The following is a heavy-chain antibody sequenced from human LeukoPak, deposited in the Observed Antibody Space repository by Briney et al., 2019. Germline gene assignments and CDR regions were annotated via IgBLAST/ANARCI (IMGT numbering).Heavy chain of an antibody. CDR2: MNPNSGNT. CDR3: ARGWSGGWYYYYYMDV. V-gene: IGHV1-8*03. Sequence: GASVKVSCKASGYTFTSYGISWVRQAPGQGLEWMGWMNPNSGNTGYAQKFQGRVTITRNTSISTAYMELSSLRSEDTAVYYCARGWSGGWYYYYYMDVWGKGTTVTVSS. J-gene: IGHJ6*03. CDR1: GYTFTSYG. D-gene: IGHD6-19*01.